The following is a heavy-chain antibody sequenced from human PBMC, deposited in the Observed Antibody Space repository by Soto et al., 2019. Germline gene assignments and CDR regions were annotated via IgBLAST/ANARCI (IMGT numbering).Heavy chain of an antibody. J-gene: IGHJ4*02. CDR2: ISSSGDST. D-gene: IGHD3-22*01. Sequence: GGSLRLSCAASGFIFSIYAMSWVRQAPGKGLEWVSTISSSGDSTYYADSVKGRFTISRDNSKNTLYLQMNSLRAEDTAVYYCARAKSSSRGFAYYYDSSGYSHWGQGTLVTVSS. V-gene: IGHV3-23*01. CDR1: GFIFSIYA. CDR3: ARAKSSSRGFAYYYDSSGYSH.